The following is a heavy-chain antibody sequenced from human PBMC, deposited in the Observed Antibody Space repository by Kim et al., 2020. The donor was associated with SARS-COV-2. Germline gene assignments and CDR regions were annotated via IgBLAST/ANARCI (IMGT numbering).Heavy chain of an antibody. CDR1: GGTFSSYA. V-gene: IGHV1-69*13. CDR2: IIPIFGTA. CDR3: ARAHPGGYSSSWYVSEHAFDI. D-gene: IGHD6-13*01. J-gene: IGHJ3*02. Sequence: SVRVSCKASGGTFSSYAISWVRQAPGQGLEWMGGIIPIFGTANYAQKFQGRVTITADESTSTAYMELSSLRSEDTAVYYCARAHPGGYSSSWYVSEHAFDIWGQGTMVTVSS.